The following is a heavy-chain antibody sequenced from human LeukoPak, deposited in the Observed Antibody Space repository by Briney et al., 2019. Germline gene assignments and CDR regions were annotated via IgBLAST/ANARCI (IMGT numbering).Heavy chain of an antibody. J-gene: IGHJ5*02. CDR3: AKEGTPQVSTWYDL. D-gene: IGHD3-10*01. CDR2: ISYEGGTQ. Sequence: GGSLRLSCAASGFTFNTYGMHWVRQAPGKGLEWVAVISYEGGTQHYADSVKGRFIISRDNPRNTLYLQMNILRTEDTAVYYCAKEGTPQVSTWYDLWGQGTQVIVSS. CDR1: GFTFNTYG. V-gene: IGHV3-30*18.